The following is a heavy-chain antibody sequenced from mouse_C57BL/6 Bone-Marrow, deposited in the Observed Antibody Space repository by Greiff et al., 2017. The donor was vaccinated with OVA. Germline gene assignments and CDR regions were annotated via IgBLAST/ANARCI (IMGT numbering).Heavy chain of an antibody. Sequence: EVQLVESGPGLVKPSQSLSLTCSVPGYSITSGYYWNWIRQFPGNKLEWMGYISYDGSNNYNPSLKNRIPITRDTSKNQFFLKLNSVTTEDTATYYCARDGAPFAYWGQGTLVTVSA. CDR3: ARDGAPFAY. V-gene: IGHV3-6*01. CDR1: GYSITSGYY. CDR2: ISYDGSN. D-gene: IGHD3-1*01. J-gene: IGHJ3*01.